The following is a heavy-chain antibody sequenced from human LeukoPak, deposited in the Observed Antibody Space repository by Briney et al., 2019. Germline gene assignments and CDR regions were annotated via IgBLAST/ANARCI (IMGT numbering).Heavy chain of an antibody. Sequence: SEALSLTCGVYGGSFSGYYWNWIRQPPGKGLEWIGEINPSGSTTYNPSLKSRVTISMDTSKNHFSLKLSSVTAADTAVYYCARGRPILTGYSYYFDYWGQGTLVTVSS. J-gene: IGHJ4*02. D-gene: IGHD3-9*01. CDR1: GGSFSGYY. V-gene: IGHV4-34*01. CDR3: ARGRPILTGYSYYFDY. CDR2: INPSGST.